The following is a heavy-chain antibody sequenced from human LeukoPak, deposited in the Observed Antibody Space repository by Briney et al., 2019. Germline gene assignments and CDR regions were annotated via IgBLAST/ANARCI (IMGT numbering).Heavy chain of an antibody. Sequence: GGSLRLSCAASGFTFDDYAMHWGREAPGKGVGWVSLISGGGGSTYYAESVKGRFTISRDNSKNSLYLQMNSLRTEDTALYYCAKDATPDCSGGSCDNDAFDIWGQGTMVTVSS. CDR1: GFTFDDYA. D-gene: IGHD2-15*01. CDR3: AKDATPDCSGGSCDNDAFDI. V-gene: IGHV3-43*02. J-gene: IGHJ3*02. CDR2: ISGGGGST.